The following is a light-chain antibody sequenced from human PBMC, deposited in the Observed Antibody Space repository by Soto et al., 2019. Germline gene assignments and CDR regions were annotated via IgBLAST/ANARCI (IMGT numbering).Light chain of an antibody. V-gene: IGKV3-15*01. Sequence: EIVMTQVPATLSVSPGERATLSCRASQSVSSNLAWYQQKPGQAPRLLIYGASTRATGIPARFSGSGSGTEFTLTISSLQSEDFAVYYCQQYNNWPLTFGGGTKVEIK. J-gene: IGKJ4*01. CDR2: GAS. CDR3: QQYNNWPLT. CDR1: QSVSSN.